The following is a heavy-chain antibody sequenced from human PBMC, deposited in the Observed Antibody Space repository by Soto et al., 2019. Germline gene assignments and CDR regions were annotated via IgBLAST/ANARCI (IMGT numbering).Heavy chain of an antibody. CDR2: IYYTGST. CDR3: ARLPRYDFWT. D-gene: IGHD3-3*01. Sequence: QLQLQESGPGLVKPSETLSLTCTVSGGSISVNNYYWGWFRQTPGKGLEWIGNIYYTGSTYYNPSLKSRLSMSVDTSKSQFSLNLKSVTAADTAVYYCARLPRYDFWTWGQGILVTVSS. J-gene: IGHJ5*02. CDR1: GGSISVNNYY. V-gene: IGHV4-39*01.